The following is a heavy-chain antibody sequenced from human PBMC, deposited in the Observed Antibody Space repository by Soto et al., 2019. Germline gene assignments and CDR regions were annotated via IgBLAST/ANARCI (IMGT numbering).Heavy chain of an antibody. V-gene: IGHV4-4*07. Sequence: TLSLTCTVSGGSISSYYWSWIRQPAGKGLEWIGRIYTSGSTNYNPSLKSRVTMSVDTSKNQFSLKLSSVTAADTAVYYCARAKSITMVRGAPMDVWGQGTTVTVSS. CDR2: IYTSGST. D-gene: IGHD3-10*01. CDR3: ARAKSITMVRGAPMDV. CDR1: GGSISSYY. J-gene: IGHJ6*02.